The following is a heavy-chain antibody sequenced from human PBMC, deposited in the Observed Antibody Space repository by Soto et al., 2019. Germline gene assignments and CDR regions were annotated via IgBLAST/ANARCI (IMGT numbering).Heavy chain of an antibody. CDR2: IFHSGNT. CDR3: ASAQDYYDSSGYRFDY. J-gene: IGHJ4*02. Sequence: QPQLQESGSRLVKPSETLSLTCAVSGASIRSGGYAWSWIRQPPGKGLEWIGYIFHSGNTFYNPSLKSRVTLSVDRSKNEFSLKLTSVTAADTAVYYCASAQDYYDSSGYRFDYWGQGTLVTVSS. D-gene: IGHD3-22*01. V-gene: IGHV4-30-2*01. CDR1: GASIRSGGYA.